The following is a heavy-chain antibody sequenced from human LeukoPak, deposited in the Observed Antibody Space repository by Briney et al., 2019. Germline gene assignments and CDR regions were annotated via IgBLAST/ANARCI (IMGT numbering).Heavy chain of an antibody. CDR2: ISSSGTTM. V-gene: IGHV3-11*01. D-gene: IGHD1-26*01. Sequence: GGPLRLSCAASGFTFSDYYMSWFRQAPGKGLGWVSHISSSGTTMYYADSVKGRFTTSRDNTKNSLYLQMNSLRAEDTAVYYCGRDGSGSPDYWGQGTLVTVSS. J-gene: IGHJ4*02. CDR1: GFTFSDYY. CDR3: GRDGSGSPDY.